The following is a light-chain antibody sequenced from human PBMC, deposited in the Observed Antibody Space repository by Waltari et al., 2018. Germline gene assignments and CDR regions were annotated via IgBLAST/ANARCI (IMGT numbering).Light chain of an antibody. Sequence: DIQMTQSPSTLSASVGDRVTITCRASQAIDTSLACYQQKPGKAPNLLIYRSSTLEGGVSSRFSGSGSGTDFTLTISSLQPDDFATYYCQQYSSYGKYTFGQGTKLEIK. CDR2: RSS. V-gene: IGKV1-5*03. J-gene: IGKJ2*01. CDR3: QQYSSYGKYT. CDR1: QAIDTS.